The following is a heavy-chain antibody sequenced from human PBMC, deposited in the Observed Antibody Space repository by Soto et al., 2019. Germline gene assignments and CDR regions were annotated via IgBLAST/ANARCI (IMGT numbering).Heavy chain of an antibody. V-gene: IGHV4-39*01. CDR1: GGSMTSPPYY. CDR2: VYYSGAT. Sequence: QLQLRESGPTLVKPSETLSLTCNVSGGSMTSPPYYWGWIRQPPGKGLEWIGTVYYSGATYYIPSLRGRLTVSADTSKNYFSLRLTSVTAADTAIYYCARHDDWFDPWGQGLPVTVSS. J-gene: IGHJ5*02. CDR3: ARHDDWFDP.